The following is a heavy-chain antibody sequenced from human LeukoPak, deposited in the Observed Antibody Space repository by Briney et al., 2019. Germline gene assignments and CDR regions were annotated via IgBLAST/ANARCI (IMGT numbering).Heavy chain of an antibody. CDR3: SRDPWGWSAF. V-gene: IGHV3-21*06. J-gene: IGHJ4*02. CDR1: GFTFSSYT. CDR2: ISRSSADI. Sequence: GGSLRLSCAASGFTFSSYTKNWVRQPPGKGLEWVSSISRSSADIYYADSVKGRFTIPRDNAENSVYLQMNSLRPEDTAVYYCSRDPWGWSAFWGQGTLVIVSS. D-gene: IGHD3-3*01.